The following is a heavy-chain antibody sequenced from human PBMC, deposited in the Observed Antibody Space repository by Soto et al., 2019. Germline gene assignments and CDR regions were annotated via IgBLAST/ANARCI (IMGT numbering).Heavy chain of an antibody. Sequence: QVQLVQSGAEVKKPGSSVKVSCKASGGTFSSYAISWVRQAPGQGLGWMGGIIPIFGTANYAQKFQGRVTITADESTSTAYMELSSLRSEDTAVYYCARGNTGYYGGNSVFDYWGQGTLVTVSS. CDR3: ARGNTGYYGGNSVFDY. D-gene: IGHD4-17*01. CDR2: IIPIFGTA. J-gene: IGHJ4*02. CDR1: GGTFSSYA. V-gene: IGHV1-69*01.